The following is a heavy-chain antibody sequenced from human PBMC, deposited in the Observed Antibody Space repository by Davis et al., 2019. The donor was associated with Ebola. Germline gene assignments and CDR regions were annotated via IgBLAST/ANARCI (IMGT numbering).Heavy chain of an antibody. Sequence: WVRQAPGKGLEWIGSIYYSGSAYYKPSLKSRVTMSVDRSKDQFSLKVNSVTAADTAVYYCARTGYNVFYWGQGTLVTVS. CDR3: ARTGYNVFY. V-gene: IGHV4-39*01. D-gene: IGHD5-24*01. CDR2: IYYSGSA. J-gene: IGHJ4*02.